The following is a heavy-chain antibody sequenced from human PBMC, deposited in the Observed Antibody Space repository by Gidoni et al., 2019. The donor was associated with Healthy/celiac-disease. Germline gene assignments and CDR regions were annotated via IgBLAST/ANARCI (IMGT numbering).Heavy chain of an antibody. CDR1: GFTFSSYA. CDR3: AKDKNWNYRVGFDI. D-gene: IGHD1-7*01. J-gene: IGHJ3*02. Sequence: LSLSCAAFGFTFSSYAMSWVRQAPGKGLEWVPAISGSGGSTYYADSVKGRFTITRDNSKNTLYLQMNSLGAEDTAVYYCAKDKNWNYRVGFDIWGQGTMVTVSS. V-gene: IGHV3-23*01. CDR2: ISGSGGST.